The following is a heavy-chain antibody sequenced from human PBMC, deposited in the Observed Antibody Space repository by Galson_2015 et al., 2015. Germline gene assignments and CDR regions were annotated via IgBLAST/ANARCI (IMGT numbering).Heavy chain of an antibody. CDR3: ARRGGYAFDI. V-gene: IGHV5-51*01. CDR2: IYPGDSDT. Sequence: MPGKGLEWMGIIYPGDSDTKYSPSFEGQVTISADKSITTAYLQWSSLKASDTAMYYCARRGGYAFDIWGQGTMVTVSS. J-gene: IGHJ3*02.